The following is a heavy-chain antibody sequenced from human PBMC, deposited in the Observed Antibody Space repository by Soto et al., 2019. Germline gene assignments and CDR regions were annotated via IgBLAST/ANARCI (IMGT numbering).Heavy chain of an antibody. Sequence: PGESLKISCKGSGYSFTSYWIGWVRQMSGKGLEWMGIIYPGDSDTRYSPSFQGQVTISADKSVSTAYLQWSSLKASDTAMYYCERAIAGTLNPSHFDYCGQGPLVTVSS. D-gene: IGHD1-20*01. CDR1: GYSFTSYW. V-gene: IGHV5-51*01. J-gene: IGHJ4*02. CDR3: ERAIAGTLNPSHFDY. CDR2: IYPGDSDT.